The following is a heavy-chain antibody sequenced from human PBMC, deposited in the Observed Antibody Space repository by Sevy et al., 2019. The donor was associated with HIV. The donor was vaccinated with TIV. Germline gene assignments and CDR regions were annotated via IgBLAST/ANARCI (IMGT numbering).Heavy chain of an antibody. Sequence: GGSLRLSCAASGFTFSSYSMNWFRQAPGKGLEWVSSISSSSSYIYYADSVKGRFTISRDNAKNSLYLQMNSLRAEDTAVYYCARDFWSGYYTVEGVYYFDYWGQGTLVTVSS. D-gene: IGHD3-3*01. CDR3: ARDFWSGYYTVEGVYYFDY. CDR1: GFTFSSYS. J-gene: IGHJ4*02. V-gene: IGHV3-21*01. CDR2: ISSSSSYI.